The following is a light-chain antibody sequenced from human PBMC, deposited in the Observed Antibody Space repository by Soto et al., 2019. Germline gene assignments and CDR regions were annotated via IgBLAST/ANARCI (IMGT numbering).Light chain of an antibody. J-gene: IGLJ1*01. Sequence: QSVLTQPPSASGTPGQRVTISCSGSSSNIGSNYVYWYQQLPGTAPKLLIYRNNQRPSGVPDRFSGSKSGPSASLAITGLQAEDEADYYCQSYDSRLSNYVFGGGTKLTVL. CDR1: SSNIGSNY. CDR3: QSYDSRLSNYV. V-gene: IGLV1-47*01. CDR2: RNN.